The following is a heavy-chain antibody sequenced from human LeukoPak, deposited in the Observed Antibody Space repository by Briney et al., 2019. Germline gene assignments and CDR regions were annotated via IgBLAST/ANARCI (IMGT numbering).Heavy chain of an antibody. D-gene: IGHD2-2*01. J-gene: IGHJ4*02. V-gene: IGHV3-21*01. Sequence: GGSLRLSCAASGFTFSTYSMNWVRQAPGKGLEWVSSTSSSSSYIYYADSVKGRFTISRDNAKNSLYLQMNSLRAEDTAVYYCARDHCSSTSRYYYFDYWGQGTLVTVSS. CDR1: GFTFSTYS. CDR2: TSSSSSYI. CDR3: ARDHCSSTSRYYYFDY.